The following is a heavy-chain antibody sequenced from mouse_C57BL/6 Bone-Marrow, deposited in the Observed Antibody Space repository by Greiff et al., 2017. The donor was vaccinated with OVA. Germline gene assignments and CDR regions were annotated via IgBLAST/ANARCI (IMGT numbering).Heavy chain of an antibody. CDR3: ARDDYYGSSWYFDV. D-gene: IGHD1-1*01. J-gene: IGHJ1*03. Sequence: EVHLVESGPGLVKPSQSLSLTCSVTGYSITSGYYWNWIRQFPGNKLEWMGYISYDGSNNYNPSLKNRISITRDTSKNQFFLKLNSVTTEDTATYYCARDDYYGSSWYFDVWGTGTTVTVSS. CDR1: GYSITSGYY. CDR2: ISYDGSN. V-gene: IGHV3-6*01.